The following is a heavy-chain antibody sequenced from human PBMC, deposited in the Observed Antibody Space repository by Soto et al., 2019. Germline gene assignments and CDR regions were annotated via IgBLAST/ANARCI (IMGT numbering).Heavy chain of an antibody. Sequence: PGGSLRLSCAASGFTFRNFGMHWARQAPGKGLEWVAVISYDGTNKYYADSVKGRFTISRDNSKNTLYLQINSLRAEDTAVYYCAKAVPPFVVVTASDYWGQGTLVTVSS. D-gene: IGHD2-21*02. CDR3: AKAVPPFVVVTASDY. J-gene: IGHJ4*02. V-gene: IGHV3-30*18. CDR1: GFTFRNFG. CDR2: ISYDGTNK.